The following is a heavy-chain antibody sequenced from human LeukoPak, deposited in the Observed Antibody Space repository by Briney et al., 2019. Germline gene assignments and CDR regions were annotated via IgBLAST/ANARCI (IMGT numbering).Heavy chain of an antibody. D-gene: IGHD1-26*01. J-gene: IGHJ4*02. V-gene: IGHV1-46*01. CDR2: INPSGGST. CDR3: ARAEVIVGTTGFDY. Sequence: ASVKVSCKASGYTFISYYMHWVRQAPGQGLEWMGIINPSGGSTNYAQKFQGRVTMARDTSTSTVYMELSSLRSEDTAVYYCARAEVIVGTTGFDYWGQGTLVTVSS. CDR1: GYTFISYY.